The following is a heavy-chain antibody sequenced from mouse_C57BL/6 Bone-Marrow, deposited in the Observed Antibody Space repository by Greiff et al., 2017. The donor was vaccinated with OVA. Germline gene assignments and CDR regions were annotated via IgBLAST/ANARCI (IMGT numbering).Heavy chain of an antibody. CDR2: IYPGSGNT. J-gene: IGHJ4*01. CDR1: GYTFTDYY. D-gene: IGHD3-2*02. Sequence: QVTLKVSGAELVRPGASVKLSCKASGYTFTDYYINWVKQRPGQGLEWIARIYPGSGNTYYNEKFKGKATLTAEKSSSTAYMQLSSLTSEDSAVYFCARETAQATGYAMDYWGQGTSVTVSS. V-gene: IGHV1-76*01. CDR3: ARETAQATGYAMDY.